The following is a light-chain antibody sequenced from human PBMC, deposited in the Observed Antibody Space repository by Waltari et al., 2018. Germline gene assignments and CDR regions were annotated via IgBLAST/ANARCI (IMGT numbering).Light chain of an antibody. J-gene: IGKJ1*01. CDR2: DPF. CDR1: QSVNSNY. V-gene: IGKV3-20*01. CDR3: QQYGPSTWT. Sequence: EVVLTQSPGTLSLSPGERATLSCRASQSVNSNYLAWYQQRPGQAPRRLMSDPFTRATGIPDRFRGSGSGTDFSLTITRLEPEDFAVYFRQQYGPSTWTFGQGTKVEIK.